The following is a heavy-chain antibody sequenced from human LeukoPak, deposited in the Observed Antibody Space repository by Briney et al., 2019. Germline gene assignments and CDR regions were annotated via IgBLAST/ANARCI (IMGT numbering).Heavy chain of an antibody. V-gene: IGHV1-3*01. Sequence: ASVKVSCKASGYTFTSYAMHWVRQAPGQRLEWMGWINAGNGNTKYSQKFQGRVAITRDTSASTAYMELSSLRSEDTAVYYCARDLDWSPGWFDPWGQGTLVTVSS. D-gene: IGHD3-9*01. CDR2: INAGNGNT. CDR3: ARDLDWSPGWFDP. CDR1: GYTFTSYA. J-gene: IGHJ5*02.